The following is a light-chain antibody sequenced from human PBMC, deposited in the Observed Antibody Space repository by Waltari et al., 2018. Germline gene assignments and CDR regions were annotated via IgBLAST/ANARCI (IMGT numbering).Light chain of an antibody. CDR3: SSYTSSSTLYV. Sequence: QSALTQPASVSGSPGQTIAISCTGTSSDIGSYNYVSWYQQHPGQDPKLLIYAVNQRHSVCSHRCSGSKSGNTASLTISGLRDDDEADFYSSSYTSSSTLYVFGSGTKVTVL. J-gene: IGLJ1*01. V-gene: IGLV2-14*01. CDR2: AVN. CDR1: SSDIGSYNY.